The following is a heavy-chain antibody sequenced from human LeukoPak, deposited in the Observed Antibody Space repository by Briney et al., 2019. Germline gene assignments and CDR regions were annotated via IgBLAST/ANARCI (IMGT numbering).Heavy chain of an antibody. J-gene: IGHJ4*02. CDR3: ASLTPPDYYDSSGPRDY. D-gene: IGHD3-22*01. CDR1: GGSVSSGSYY. CDR2: IYYSGST. Sequence: SETLSPTCTVSGGSVSSGSYYWSWIRQPPGKGLEWIGYIYYSGSTNYNPSLKSRVTISVDTSKNQFSLKLSSVTAADTAVYYCASLTPPDYYDSSGPRDYWGQGTLVTVSS. V-gene: IGHV4-61*01.